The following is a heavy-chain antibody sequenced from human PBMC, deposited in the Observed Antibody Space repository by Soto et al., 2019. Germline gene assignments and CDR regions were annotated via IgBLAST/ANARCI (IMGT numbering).Heavy chain of an antibody. CDR3: ARAVGLRYFDWLPLLPAFDY. CDR1: GGSISSGDYY. V-gene: IGHV4-30-4*01. Sequence: SETLSLTCTVSGGSISSGDYYWSWIRQPPGKGLEWIGYIYYSGSTYYNPSLKSRVTISVDTSKNQFSLKLSSVTAADTAVYYCARAVGLRYFDWLPLLPAFDYWGQGTLVTVSS. CDR2: IYYSGST. D-gene: IGHD3-9*01. J-gene: IGHJ4*02.